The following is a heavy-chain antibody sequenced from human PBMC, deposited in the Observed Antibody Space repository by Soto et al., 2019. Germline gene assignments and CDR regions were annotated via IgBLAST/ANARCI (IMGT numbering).Heavy chain of an antibody. V-gene: IGHV4-30-4*01. Sequence: SETLSLTCTVSGGSISSGDYYWSWIRQPPGKGLEWIGYIYYSGSTYYNPSLKSRVTISVDTSKNQFSLKLSSVTAADTAVYYCAKNIAARPYNWFDPRGQGTLVTVSS. CDR2: IYYSGST. J-gene: IGHJ5*02. D-gene: IGHD6-6*01. CDR3: AKNIAARPYNWFDP. CDR1: GGSISSGDYY.